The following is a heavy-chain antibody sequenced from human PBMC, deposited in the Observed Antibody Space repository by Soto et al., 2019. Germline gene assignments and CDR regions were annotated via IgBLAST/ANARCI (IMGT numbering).Heavy chain of an antibody. CDR1: GYTFTNYY. CDR2: INPCGGYT. V-gene: IGHV1-46*01. CDR3: ARGFSGGWPFDY. D-gene: IGHD6-19*01. Sequence: QVQLVQSGAEVKKPGASVRVSCKASGYTFTNYYIHWVRQAPGQGLEWMGIINPCGGYTSYAQKFQGRVTMTRDSSTNTVYMELSSLRSEDTAVYYCARGFSGGWPFDYWGQGTLVTVSS. J-gene: IGHJ4*02.